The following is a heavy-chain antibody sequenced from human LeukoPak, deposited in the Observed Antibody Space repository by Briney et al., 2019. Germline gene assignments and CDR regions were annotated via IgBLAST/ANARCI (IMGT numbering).Heavy chain of an antibody. J-gene: IGHJ6*02. V-gene: IGHV1-46*01. Sequence: ASVKVSCKASGYTFTSYYMHWVRQAPGQGLEWMGIINSSGGSTSYAQKFQGRVTMTRDTSTSTVYMELSSLRSEDTAVYYCARDSIVVPAARHYYGMDVWGQGTTVTVSS. CDR1: GYTFTSYY. CDR2: INSSGGST. CDR3: ARDSIVVPAARHYYGMDV. D-gene: IGHD2-2*01.